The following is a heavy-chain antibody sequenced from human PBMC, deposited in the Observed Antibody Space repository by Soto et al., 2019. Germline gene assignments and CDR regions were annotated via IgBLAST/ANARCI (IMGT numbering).Heavy chain of an antibody. CDR2: INHSGST. V-gene: IGHV4-34*01. D-gene: IGHD3-22*01. CDR3: ARRKVSDYYDSSGYYWMAPPNWFDP. CDR1: GGSFSGYY. Sequence: QVQLQQWGAGLLKPSETLSLTCAVYGGSFSGYYWSWIRQPPGKGLEWIGEINHSGSTNYNPSLKSRVTISLDPSKNQFSLKLSSVTAADTAVYYCARRKVSDYYDSSGYYWMAPPNWFDPWGQGTLVTVSS. J-gene: IGHJ5*02.